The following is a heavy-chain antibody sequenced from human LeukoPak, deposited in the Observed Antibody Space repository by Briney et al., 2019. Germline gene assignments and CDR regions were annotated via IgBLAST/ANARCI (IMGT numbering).Heavy chain of an antibody. D-gene: IGHD6-13*01. V-gene: IGHV5-51*01. CDR1: GYSFTNYW. CDR3: ARPYTSTWYKDAFDI. J-gene: IGHJ3*02. Sequence: GDSLKISCKGSGYSFTNYWIAWVRQMPGKGLEWMGIIYPGDSDTRYSPSFQGQVTISVDKSINTTYLQWSSLKASDTAFYYCARPYTSTWYKDAFDIWGQGTKVTVSS. CDR2: IYPGDSDT.